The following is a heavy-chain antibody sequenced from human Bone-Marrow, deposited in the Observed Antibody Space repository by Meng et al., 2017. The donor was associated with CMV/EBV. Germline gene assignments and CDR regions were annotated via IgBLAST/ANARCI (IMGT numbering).Heavy chain of an antibody. V-gene: IGHV3-33*06. CDR1: GFTFSSYG. CDR3: AKGRYYFDY. Sequence: LSCAASGFTFSSYGMHWVRQAPGKGLEWVAIIWYDGSNKYYADSVKGRFTISRDNSKNTLYLQMNSLRAEDTAVYYCAKGRYYFDYWGQGTLVTVSS. J-gene: IGHJ4*02. CDR2: IWYDGSNK.